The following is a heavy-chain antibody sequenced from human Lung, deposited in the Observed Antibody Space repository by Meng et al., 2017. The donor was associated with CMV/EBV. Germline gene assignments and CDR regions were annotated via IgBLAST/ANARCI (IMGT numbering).Heavy chain of an antibody. CDR3: ARGSPITGARTPYYY. J-gene: IGHJ4*02. CDR2: INPSNGGT. D-gene: IGHD1-20*01. Sequence: ASXXVSXKASGYTFTDYYMHWVRQAPGQRLEWMGWINPSNGGTDYAQKFQGRVTMTRDTSISTAYIELSRLRSDDTAVYYCARGSPITGARTPYYYWAQGTXVTVSS. CDR1: GYTFTDYY. V-gene: IGHV1-2*02.